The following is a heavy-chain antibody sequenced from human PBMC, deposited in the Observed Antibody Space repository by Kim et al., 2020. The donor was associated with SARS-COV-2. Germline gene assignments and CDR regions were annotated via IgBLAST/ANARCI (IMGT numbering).Heavy chain of an antibody. CDR3: ARALDYCRIDV. Sequence: FYADSVKCRFTISSDCSDNTLNVQMIRLGAEDTAVYYCARALDYCRIDVWGQGTTVTVSS. J-gene: IGHJ6*02. V-gene: IGHV3-53*01.